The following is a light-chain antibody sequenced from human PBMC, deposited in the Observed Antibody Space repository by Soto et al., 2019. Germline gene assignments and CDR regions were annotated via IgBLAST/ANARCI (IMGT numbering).Light chain of an antibody. CDR3: QQSYSTPHS. CDR2: AAP. J-gene: IGKJ2*01. Sequence: DIQMTQSPSSLSASVGDRVTITCRASQSISSYLNWYQQKPGKAPKLLIYAAPSLQSGVPSRFSSSGSGTDFTLTISSLQPEDFATYYCQQSYSTPHSFGQGTKLEIK. V-gene: IGKV1-39*01. CDR1: QSISSY.